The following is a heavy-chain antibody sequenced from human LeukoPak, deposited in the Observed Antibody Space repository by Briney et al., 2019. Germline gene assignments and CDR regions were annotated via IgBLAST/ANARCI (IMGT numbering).Heavy chain of an antibody. Sequence: PGGSLRLSCAASGLTFSTYAMNWVRQAPGRGLEWVSTITSSGGGTYYADSVKGRFIISRDNSKNTLYLQMNSLRAEDTAVYYCAGAFYYFDCWGQGTLVTVSS. CDR1: GLTFSTYA. J-gene: IGHJ4*02. CDR2: ITSSGGGT. V-gene: IGHV3-23*01. CDR3: AGAFYYFDC.